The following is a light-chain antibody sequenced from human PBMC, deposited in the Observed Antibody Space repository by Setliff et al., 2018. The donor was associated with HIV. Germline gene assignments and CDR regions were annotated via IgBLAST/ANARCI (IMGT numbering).Light chain of an antibody. CDR2: YDS. J-gene: IGLJ3*02. CDR3: QVWDSSSDHSWV. Sequence: ELPQPPSVSVAPGKTARITCGGNNIGSKSVHWYQQKPGQAPVLVIYYDSDRPSGIPERFSGSNSGNTATLTISRVEAGDEADYYCQVWDSSSDHSWVFGGGTKVTVL. CDR1: NIGSKS. V-gene: IGLV3-21*01.